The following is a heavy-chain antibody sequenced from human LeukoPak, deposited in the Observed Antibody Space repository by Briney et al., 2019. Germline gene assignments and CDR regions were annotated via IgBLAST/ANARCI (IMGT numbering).Heavy chain of an antibody. CDR3: GSLRNYYYMDV. Sequence: SETLSLTCAVYGGSFSGYYWSWIRQPPGKGLEWIGSIYYSGSTYYNPSLKSRVTISVDTSKNQFSLKLSSVTAADTAVYYCGSLRNYYYMDVWGKGTTVTVSS. V-gene: IGHV4-34*01. J-gene: IGHJ6*03. CDR1: GGSFSGYY. D-gene: IGHD1-14*01. CDR2: IYYSGST.